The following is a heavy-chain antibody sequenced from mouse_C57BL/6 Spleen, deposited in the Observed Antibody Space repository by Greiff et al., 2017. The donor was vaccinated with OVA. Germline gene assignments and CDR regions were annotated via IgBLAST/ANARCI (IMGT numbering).Heavy chain of an antibody. CDR2: IDPSDSYT. V-gene: IGHV1-69*01. D-gene: IGHD2-1*01. CDR1: GYTFTSYW. Sequence: VQLQQSGAELVMPGASVKLSCKASGYTFTSYWMHWVKQRPGQGLEWIGEIDPSDSYTNYNQKFKGKSTLTVDKSSSTAYMQLSSLTSEDSAVYYCARSNYGNYKRGYFDYWGQGTTLTVSS. J-gene: IGHJ2*01. CDR3: ARSNYGNYKRGYFDY.